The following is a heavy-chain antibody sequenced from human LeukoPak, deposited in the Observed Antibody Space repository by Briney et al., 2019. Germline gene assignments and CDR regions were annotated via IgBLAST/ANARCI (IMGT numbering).Heavy chain of an antibody. CDR3: ARVYCSGGSCYSAYYFDY. CDR1: GFTFSSYW. J-gene: IGHJ4*02. CDR2: INSDESGT. V-gene: IGHV3-74*01. Sequence: GGSLRLSCAASGFTFSSYWMHWVRQAPGKGLVWVSRINSDESGTSHADSVKGRFTISRDNAKNTLYLQMNSLRAEDTAVYYCARVYCSGGSCYSAYYFDYWGQGTLVTVSS. D-gene: IGHD2-15*01.